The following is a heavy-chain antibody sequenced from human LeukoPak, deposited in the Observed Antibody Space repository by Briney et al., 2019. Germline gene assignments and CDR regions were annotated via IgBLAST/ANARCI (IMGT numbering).Heavy chain of an antibody. CDR2: IYYSGST. Sequence: SETLSLTCTVSGGSLSSYYWSWIRQPPGKGLEWSGYIYYSGSTNYNPSLKSRVTISVDTSKNQFSLKLSSVTAAATAVYYCARGVVPAALSSWFDPWGQGTLVTVSS. CDR1: GGSLSSYY. D-gene: IGHD2-2*01. J-gene: IGHJ5*02. CDR3: ARGVVPAALSSWFDP. V-gene: IGHV4-59*08.